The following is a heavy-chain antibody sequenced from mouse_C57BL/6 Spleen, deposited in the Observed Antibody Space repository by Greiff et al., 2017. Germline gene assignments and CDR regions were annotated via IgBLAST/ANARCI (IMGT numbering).Heavy chain of an antibody. Sequence: VQLQQSGAELVKPGASVKISCKASGYAFSSYWMNWVKQRPGKGLEWIGQIYPGDGDTNYNGKFKGKATLTADKSSSTAYMQLSSLTSEDSAVYVCARSGSSDDVDYFDYWGQGTTLTVSS. V-gene: IGHV1-80*01. J-gene: IGHJ2*01. D-gene: IGHD2-12*01. CDR3: ARSGSSDDVDYFDY. CDR1: GYAFSSYW. CDR2: IYPGDGDT.